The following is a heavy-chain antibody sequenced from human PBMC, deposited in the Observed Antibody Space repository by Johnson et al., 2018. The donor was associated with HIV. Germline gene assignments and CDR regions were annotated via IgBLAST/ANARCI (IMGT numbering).Heavy chain of an antibody. Sequence: VQLVESGGGLVQPDRSLRLSCAASGFTFDDYAMHWVRQAPGKGLEWVSGISWNSGSIGYADSVKVRFTISRHNAKNSLYLQMNSLRAEDTALYYCARGWDAFDIWGQGKMVTVSS. CDR2: ISWNSGSI. V-gene: IGHV3-9*01. J-gene: IGHJ3*02. CDR3: ARGWDAFDI. D-gene: IGHD2-15*01. CDR1: GFTFDDYA.